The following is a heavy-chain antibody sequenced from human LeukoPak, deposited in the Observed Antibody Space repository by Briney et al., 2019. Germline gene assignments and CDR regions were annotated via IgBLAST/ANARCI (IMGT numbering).Heavy chain of an antibody. CDR3: ARRYVVDAFDI. D-gene: IGHD5-12*01. CDR2: IYYSGST. V-gene: IGHV4-39*07. J-gene: IGHJ3*02. CDR1: GGSISSSSYY. Sequence: SETLSLTCTVSGGSISSSSYYWGWIRQPPGKGLEWIGSIYYSGSTYYNPSLKSRVTISVDTSKNQFSLKLSSVTAADTAVYYCARRYVVDAFDIWGQGTMVTVSS.